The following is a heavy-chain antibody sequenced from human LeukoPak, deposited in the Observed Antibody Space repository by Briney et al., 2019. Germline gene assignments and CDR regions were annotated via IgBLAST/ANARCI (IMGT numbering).Heavy chain of an antibody. D-gene: IGHD6-19*01. CDR1: GYTFTSYD. CDR2: MNPNSGNT. J-gene: IGHJ4*02. V-gene: IGHV1-8*01. CDR3: ARGLRGSSGWYVVLKGYYFDY. Sequence: GASVKVSCRASGYTFTSYDINWVRQATGQGLEWMGWMNPNSGNTGYAQKFQGRVTMTRNTSISTAYMELSSLRSEDTAVYYCARGLRGSSGWYVVLKGYYFDYWGQGTLVTVSS.